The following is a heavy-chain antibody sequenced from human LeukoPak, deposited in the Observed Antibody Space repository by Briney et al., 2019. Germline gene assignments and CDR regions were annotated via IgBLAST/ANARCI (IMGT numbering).Heavy chain of an antibody. V-gene: IGHV4-59*01. Sequence: PSETLSLTCTVSGGSISSYYWSWIWQPPGKGLDGMGYIYYIGSTNYNPSLKSRVTISVDTSKNQFSLKLSSVTAADTAVYYCARSKTAQGSSSWGSLFWFDPWGQGTLVTVSS. J-gene: IGHJ5*02. D-gene: IGHD6-6*01. CDR1: GGSISSYY. CDR2: IYYIGST. CDR3: ARSKTAQGSSSWGSLFWFDP.